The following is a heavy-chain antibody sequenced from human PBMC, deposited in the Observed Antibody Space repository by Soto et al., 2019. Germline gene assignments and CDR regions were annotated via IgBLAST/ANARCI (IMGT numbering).Heavy chain of an antibody. CDR1: GDTFTSYY. J-gene: IGHJ5*02. CDR3: ARSSGGVYGLIIEGTNWFAP. Sequence: QVRLVQSGAEVKAPGASVTVSCKAPGDTFTSYYMHWVRQAPGHGLEWMGVINPNGGSTRFAQKFQGRVTMTRETSTSTVYMELRGLTSEETAVYYCARSSGGVYGLIIEGTNWFAPWGQGTVVTVSS. CDR2: INPNGGST. D-gene: IGHD3-16*01. V-gene: IGHV1-46*01.